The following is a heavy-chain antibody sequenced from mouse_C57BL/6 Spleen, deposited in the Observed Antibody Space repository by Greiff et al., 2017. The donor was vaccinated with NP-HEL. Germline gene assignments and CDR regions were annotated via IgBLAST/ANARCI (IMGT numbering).Heavy chain of an antibody. CDR1: GYTFTGYW. CDR3: ARGGAYYSNGGYAMDY. D-gene: IGHD2-5*01. Sequence: QVQLKQSGAELMKPGASVKLSCKATGYTFTGYWIEWVKQRPGHGLEWIGEMLPGSGSTNYNEKFKGKATFTADTSSNTAYMQLSSLTTEDSAIYYCARGGAYYSNGGYAMDYWGQGTSVTVSS. V-gene: IGHV1-9*01. CDR2: MLPGSGST. J-gene: IGHJ4*01.